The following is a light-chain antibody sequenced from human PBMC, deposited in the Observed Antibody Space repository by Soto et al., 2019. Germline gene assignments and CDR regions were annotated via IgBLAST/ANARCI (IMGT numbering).Light chain of an antibody. J-gene: IGLJ2*01. CDR3: SSYTSSSTLV. CDR1: SSDVGGYNY. V-gene: IGLV2-14*01. Sequence: QSALTQPASVSGSPGQSITISCTGTSSDVGGYNYVSWYQQHPGKAPKLMIYDVSNRPSGVSNRFSGSNSGNTASLTISGRQAEDEADYSCSSYTSSSTLVFGGGTKLTVL. CDR2: DVS.